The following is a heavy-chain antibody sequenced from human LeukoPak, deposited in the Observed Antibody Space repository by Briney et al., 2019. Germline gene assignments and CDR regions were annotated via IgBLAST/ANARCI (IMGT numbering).Heavy chain of an antibody. CDR1: GFTFSSYG. Sequence: GGSLRLSCAASGFTFSSYGMHWVRQAPGKGLEWVAVISYDGSNKYYADSVKGRFTISRDNSKNTLYLQMNSLRAEDTAVYYCANPEIVGATDDAFVIWGQGTMVTVPP. CDR3: ANPEIVGATDDAFVI. J-gene: IGHJ3*02. V-gene: IGHV3-30*18. D-gene: IGHD1-26*01. CDR2: ISYDGSNK.